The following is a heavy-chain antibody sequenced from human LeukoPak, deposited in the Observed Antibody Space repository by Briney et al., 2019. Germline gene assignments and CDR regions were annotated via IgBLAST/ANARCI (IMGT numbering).Heavy chain of an antibody. D-gene: IGHD2-2*01. Sequence: GGSLRLSCAASGFTFNSYAMTWVRQAPGKGLEWVSSISGNGGSTYYPDSVKGRFTISRDNSKNTLYLQMNSLRAEDTAAYYCAKDLQVIVVTYYMDVWGKGTTVTVSS. CDR2: ISGNGGST. CDR1: GFTFNSYA. J-gene: IGHJ6*03. V-gene: IGHV3-23*01. CDR3: AKDLQVIVVTYYMDV.